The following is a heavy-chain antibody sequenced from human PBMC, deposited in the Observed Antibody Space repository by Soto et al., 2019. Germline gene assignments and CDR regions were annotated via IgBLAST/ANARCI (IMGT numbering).Heavy chain of an antibody. V-gene: IGHV4-30-2*01. D-gene: IGHD3-10*01. Sequence: SETLSLTCAVSGGSISSGGYSWSWIRQPQGKGLEWIGYIYHSGRTYYNPSLKSRVNISVDRSKNQFSLKLSSVTAADTAVYYCARVLPPFYFDCWGQGTLVTVSS. CDR2: IYHSGRT. CDR1: GGSISSGGYS. J-gene: IGHJ4*02. CDR3: ARVLPPFYFDC.